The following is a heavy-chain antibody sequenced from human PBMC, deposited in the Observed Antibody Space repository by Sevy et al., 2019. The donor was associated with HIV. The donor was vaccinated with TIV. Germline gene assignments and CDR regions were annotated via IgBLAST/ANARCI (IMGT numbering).Heavy chain of an antibody. J-gene: IGHJ4*02. V-gene: IGHV3-15*01. CDR3: TTDHRRDGIVVVPFEY. D-gene: IGHD2-15*01. Sequence: GESLKISCAASGFTFSNAWMSWVRQSPGKGLEWVDRIRSKAGGGTTDYATIVKGKFTISRDDSRDILYLQLNSLETEDTAVYYCTTDHRRDGIVVVPFEYWGQGTLVTVSS. CDR2: IRSKAGGGTT. CDR1: GFTFSNAW.